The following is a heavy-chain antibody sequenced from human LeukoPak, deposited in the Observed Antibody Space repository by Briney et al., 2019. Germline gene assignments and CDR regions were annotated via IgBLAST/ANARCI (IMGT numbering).Heavy chain of an antibody. Sequence: SETLSLTCTVSGGSISSSSYYWGWIRQPPGKGLEWIGSIYYSGSTYYNPSLKSRVTISVDTSKNQFSLKLSSVTAADTAVYYCARTYYDSSVIRRAFDIWGQGAMVTVSS. CDR1: GGSISSSSYY. V-gene: IGHV4-39*01. CDR3: ARTYYDSSVIRRAFDI. J-gene: IGHJ3*02. CDR2: IYYSGST. D-gene: IGHD3-22*01.